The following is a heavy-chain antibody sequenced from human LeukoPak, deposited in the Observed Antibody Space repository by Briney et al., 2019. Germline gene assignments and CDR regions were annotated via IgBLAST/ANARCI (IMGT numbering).Heavy chain of an antibody. J-gene: IGHJ4*02. CDR3: AREIHGGNTGVFDY. Sequence: GGSLRLSCAASGFTFSSYEMNWVRQAPGKGLEWVSFIYSGGSTYYADSVKGRFTISRDNSKNTLYLQMNSLRAEDTAVYYCAREIHGGNTGVFDYWGQGTLVTVSS. CDR1: GFTFSSYE. V-gene: IGHV3-66*01. D-gene: IGHD4-23*01. CDR2: IYSGGST.